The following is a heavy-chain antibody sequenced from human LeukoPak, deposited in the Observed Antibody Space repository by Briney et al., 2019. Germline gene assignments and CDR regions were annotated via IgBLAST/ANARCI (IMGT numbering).Heavy chain of an antibody. CDR1: GYSFTSYW. CDR2: IYPGDSDT. Sequence: GESLKISCKGSGYSFTSYWSGWVRQMPGKGLECMGIIYPGDSDTRYSPSFQGQVTISADKSISPAYLQWSRLKALDTAMYYCARQFDYWGQGTLVTVSS. V-gene: IGHV5-51*01. J-gene: IGHJ4*02. CDR3: ARQFDY.